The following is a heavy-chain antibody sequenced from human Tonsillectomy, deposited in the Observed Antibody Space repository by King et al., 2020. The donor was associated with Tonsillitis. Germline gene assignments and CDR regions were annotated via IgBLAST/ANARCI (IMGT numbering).Heavy chain of an antibody. Sequence: VQLVESGGGLVQPGGSLRLSCAASGFTFSSYEMNWVRQAPGKGLEWVSYISSSGFTIYSADSVKGRFTISRDNAKNAPYLQMNSLRAEDTAVYYCARVYNYYYYMDVWGKGTTVTVSS. CDR1: GFTFSSYE. V-gene: IGHV3-48*03. CDR2: ISSSGFTI. CDR3: ARVYNYYYYMDV. J-gene: IGHJ6*03.